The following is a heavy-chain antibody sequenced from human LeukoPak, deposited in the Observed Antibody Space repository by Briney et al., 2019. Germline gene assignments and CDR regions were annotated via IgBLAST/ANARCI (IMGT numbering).Heavy chain of an antibody. CDR1: GFTFSSYT. J-gene: IGHJ6*02. D-gene: IGHD1-1*01. CDR3: ATAAGDYYYGMDV. CDR2: ISGSGVGT. Sequence: GGSLRLSCAASGFTFSSYTMNWVRQAPGKGLEWVSAISGSGVGTYYADSVKGRFTISRDNSWNTLYLQMSSLRAEDTAVYYCATAAGDYYYGMDVWGQGTTVTVSS. V-gene: IGHV3-23*01.